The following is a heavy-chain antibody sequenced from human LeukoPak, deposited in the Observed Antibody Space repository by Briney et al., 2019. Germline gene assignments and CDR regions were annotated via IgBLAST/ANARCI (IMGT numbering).Heavy chain of an antibody. Sequence: ASVKVSCKASGGTFSSYAISWVRQAPGQGLEWMGWISAYNGNTNYAQKLQGRVTMTTDTSTSTAYMELSRLRSDDTAVYYCARDLVVGATCFDYWGQGTLVTVSS. J-gene: IGHJ4*02. D-gene: IGHD1-26*01. CDR3: ARDLVVGATCFDY. CDR2: ISAYNGNT. CDR1: GGTFSSYA. V-gene: IGHV1-18*01.